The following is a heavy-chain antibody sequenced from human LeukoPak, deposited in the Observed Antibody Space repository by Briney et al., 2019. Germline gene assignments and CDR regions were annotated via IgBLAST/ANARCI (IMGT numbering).Heavy chain of an antibody. CDR3: ARARGDRGGAIDI. Sequence: PGGSLRLSCAASGFTFSNYWMSWVRQAPGKGLEWVANIKYDGSEEYYVDSLKGRCTISRDNAKNSLYLQMNSLSAEDTAVYYCARARGDRGGAIDIWGQGTMVTVSS. J-gene: IGHJ3*02. CDR2: IKYDGSEE. D-gene: IGHD2-21*02. CDR1: GFTFSNYW. V-gene: IGHV3-7*04.